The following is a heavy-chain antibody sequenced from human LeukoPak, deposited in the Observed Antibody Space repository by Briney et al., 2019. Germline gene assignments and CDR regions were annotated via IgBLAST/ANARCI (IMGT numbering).Heavy chain of an antibody. Sequence: GGSLRLSCATSGFTFSGSAIHWVRQASGKGLEWVGRIRSKANSYATTDVASVRGRFSVSRDDSKNTAYLQMNSLKTEDTAVYYCTRPSYDSSVSGVVYWGQGTLVTVSS. J-gene: IGHJ4*02. D-gene: IGHD3-22*01. CDR2: IRSKANSYAT. V-gene: IGHV3-73*01. CDR3: TRPSYDSSVSGVVY. CDR1: GFTFSGSA.